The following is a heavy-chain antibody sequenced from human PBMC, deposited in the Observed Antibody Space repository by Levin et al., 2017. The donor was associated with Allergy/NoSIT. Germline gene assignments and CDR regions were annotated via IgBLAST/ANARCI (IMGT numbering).Heavy chain of an antibody. CDR3: AKDLRSGYYGDSFDY. D-gene: IGHD3-22*01. CDR1: GFTFSSYG. V-gene: IGHV3-30*18. Sequence: GGSLRLSCAASGFTFSSYGMHWVRQAPGKGLEWVAVISYDGSNKYYADSVKGRFTISRDNSKNTLYLQMNSLRAEDTAVYYCAKDLRSGYYGDSFDYWGQGTLVTVSS. J-gene: IGHJ4*02. CDR2: ISYDGSNK.